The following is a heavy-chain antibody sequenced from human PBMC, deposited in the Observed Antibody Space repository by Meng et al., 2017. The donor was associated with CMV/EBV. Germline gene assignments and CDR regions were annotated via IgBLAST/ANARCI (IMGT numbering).Heavy chain of an antibody. V-gene: IGHV3-15*01. Sequence: GGSLRLSCAASGFTFSNAWTSWVRQAPGKGLEWVGRIKSKTDGGTTDYAAPVKGRFTISRDDSKNTLYLQMNSLKTEDTAVYYCTTGVVYYYYYGMDVWGQGTTVTVSS. CDR1: GFTFSNAW. CDR2: IKSKTDGGTT. CDR3: TTGVVYYYYYGMDV. D-gene: IGHD3-10*01. J-gene: IGHJ6*02.